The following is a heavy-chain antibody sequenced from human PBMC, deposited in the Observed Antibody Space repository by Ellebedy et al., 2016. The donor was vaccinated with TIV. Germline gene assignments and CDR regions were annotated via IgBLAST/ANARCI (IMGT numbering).Heavy chain of an antibody. V-gene: IGHV3-30*03. J-gene: IGHJ3*01. CDR2: ISYDGSNK. CDR1: GFTFSSYG. D-gene: IGHD4-11*01. Sequence: GESLKISXAASGFTFSSYGMHWVRQAPGKGLEWVAVISYDGSNKYYADSVKGRFTISRDNSKNTLYLQMNSLRAEDTAVYYCELQSNWGQGTMVTVSS. CDR3: ELQSN.